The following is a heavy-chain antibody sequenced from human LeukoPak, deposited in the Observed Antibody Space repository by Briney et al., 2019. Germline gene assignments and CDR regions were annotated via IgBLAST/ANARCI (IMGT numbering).Heavy chain of an antibody. Sequence: LEASVKVSCKASGGTFSSYAISWVRQAPGQGLERMGWINPNSGGTNYRQKFQGRVTMTRDTSISTAYMELSSLTSDDTAVYYCAKVNTDRGVIDYIDYWGQGTLVTVSS. D-gene: IGHD3-10*01. CDR2: INPNSGGT. CDR1: GGTFSSYA. J-gene: IGHJ4*02. CDR3: AKVNTDRGVIDYIDY. V-gene: IGHV1-2*03.